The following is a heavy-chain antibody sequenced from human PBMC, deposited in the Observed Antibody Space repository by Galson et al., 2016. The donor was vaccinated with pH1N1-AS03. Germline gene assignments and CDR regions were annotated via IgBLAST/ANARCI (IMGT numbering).Heavy chain of an antibody. D-gene: IGHD1-1*01. CDR3: ARGRYSAFDI. Sequence: CAISGDSVSSNIDAWNWIRQSPSGGLEWLGRTYWRSKWYSDYAVSGKSRITINPDTSKNQFSLQLNSVTPEDTAVYYCARGRYSAFDIWGQGTMVTVSS. V-gene: IGHV6-1*01. CDR1: GDSVSSNIDA. J-gene: IGHJ3*02. CDR2: TYWRSKWYS.